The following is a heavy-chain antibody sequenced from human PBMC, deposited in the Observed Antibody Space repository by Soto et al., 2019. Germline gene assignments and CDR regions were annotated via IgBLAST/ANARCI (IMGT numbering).Heavy chain of an antibody. CDR3: ARDAHIVVVPTSLGAMDV. D-gene: IGHD2-2*01. V-gene: IGHV4-4*02. Sequence: QVQLQESGPGLVKPSETLSLTCAVYGGSISSNKWWSWVRQPPGKGLEWIGEIYHSGSTNYNPSLKSRVTIYLDKSKNQFSLKRTSVTAADSAVYYCARDAHIVVVPTSLGAMDVWGQGTTVTVSS. J-gene: IGHJ6*02. CDR2: IYHSGST. CDR1: GGSISSNKW.